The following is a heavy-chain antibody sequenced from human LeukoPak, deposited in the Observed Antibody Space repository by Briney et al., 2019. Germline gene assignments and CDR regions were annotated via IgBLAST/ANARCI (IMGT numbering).Heavy chain of an antibody. CDR3: AREWFGEFRYFDY. Sequence: SETLSLTCTVSGGSISSSSYYWGWIRQPPGKGLEWIGSIYYSGSTYYTPSLKSRVTISVDTSKNQFYLKLSSVTAANTAVYYCAREWFGEFRYFDYWRQGTLVTVSS. J-gene: IGHJ4*02. CDR2: IYYSGST. V-gene: IGHV4-39*07. CDR1: GGSISSSSYY. D-gene: IGHD3-10*01.